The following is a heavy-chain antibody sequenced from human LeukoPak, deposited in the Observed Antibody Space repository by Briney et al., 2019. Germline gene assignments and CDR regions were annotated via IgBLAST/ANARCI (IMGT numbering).Heavy chain of an antibody. J-gene: IGHJ3*02. Sequence: GGSLRLSCAASGFTFSSYAMHWVRQAPGKGLEWVAVISYDGSNKYYADSVKGRFTISRDNSKNTLYLQMNSLRAEDTAVYYCARGRYQLLSFGAFDIWGQGTMVTVSS. CDR3: ARGRYQLLSFGAFDI. CDR2: ISYDGSNK. CDR1: GFTFSSYA. V-gene: IGHV3-30*04. D-gene: IGHD2-2*01.